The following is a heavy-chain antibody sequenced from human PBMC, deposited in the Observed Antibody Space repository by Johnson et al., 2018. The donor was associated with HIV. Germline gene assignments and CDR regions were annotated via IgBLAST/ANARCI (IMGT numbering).Heavy chain of an antibody. CDR1: GFTFSDYY. D-gene: IGHD3-10*01. Sequence: VQLMESGGGVVQPGGSLRLSCAASGFTFSDYYMSWIRQAPGKGLEWISYISSSGSTRYYADSVKGRFTISRDNAKNSLYLQMNSLRAEDTAVYYCARVTITMVRGVVVAFDFWGQGTMVTVSS. CDR2: ISSSGSTR. V-gene: IGHV3-11*04. J-gene: IGHJ3*01. CDR3: ARVTITMVRGVVVAFDF.